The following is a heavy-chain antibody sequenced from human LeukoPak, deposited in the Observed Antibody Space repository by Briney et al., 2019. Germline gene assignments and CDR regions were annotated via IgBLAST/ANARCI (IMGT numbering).Heavy chain of an antibody. CDR2: IKPDSGSS. Sequence: ASVKVSCKASGYTFTAYYIHWLRQAPGQGPEWMGWIKPDSGSSHYAQKFQGRVTMTRDTSSNSAYMDLTSLKSDDTALYYCARARVPIAVAGLYYFDYGGQGALVTVSS. D-gene: IGHD6-19*01. CDR3: ARARVPIAVAGLYYFDY. CDR1: GYTFTAYY. V-gene: IGHV1-2*02. J-gene: IGHJ4*02.